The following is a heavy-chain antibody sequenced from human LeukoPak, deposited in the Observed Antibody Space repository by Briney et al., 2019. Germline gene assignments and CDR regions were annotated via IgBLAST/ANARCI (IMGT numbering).Heavy chain of an antibody. V-gene: IGHV1-2*02. CDR3: ASVDCSSTSCYGWFDP. D-gene: IGHD2-2*01. Sequence: ASVKVSCKASGYTFTGYYMHWVRQAPGQGLEWMGWINPNSGGTNYAQKFQGRVTKTRDTSISTAYMELSRLRSDDTAVYYCASVDCSSTSCYGWFDPWGQGTLVTVSS. CDR2: INPNSGGT. CDR1: GYTFTGYY. J-gene: IGHJ5*02.